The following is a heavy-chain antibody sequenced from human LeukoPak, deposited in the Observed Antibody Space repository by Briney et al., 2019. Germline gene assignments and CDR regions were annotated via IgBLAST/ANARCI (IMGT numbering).Heavy chain of an antibody. V-gene: IGHV3-30*02. CDR3: ATDVHPGNNWFDP. Sequence: GGSLRLSCAASGFTFSGFGMHWVRQAPGKGLEWVAFIRYDASNKYYADSVKGRFTISGDNSKNTLYLQMNSLRAEDTAVYYCATDVHPGNNWFDPWGQGTLVTVSS. J-gene: IGHJ5*02. CDR2: IRYDASNK. CDR1: GFTFSGFG. D-gene: IGHD1-1*01.